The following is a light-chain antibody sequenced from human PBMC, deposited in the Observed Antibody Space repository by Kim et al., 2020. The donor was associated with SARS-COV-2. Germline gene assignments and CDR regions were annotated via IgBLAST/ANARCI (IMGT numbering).Light chain of an antibody. CDR2: EVT. V-gene: IGLV2-23*02. CDR3: CSYAGATKYV. CDR1: SSEFGSYNL. J-gene: IGLJ1*01. Sequence: GPSLTIVCTGTSSEFGSYNLVSWYEQHPGKAPKLIIYEVTRRPSGVSNRFSGSKSGNTASLTISGLQAEDEADYYCCSYAGATKYVFGTGTKVTVL.